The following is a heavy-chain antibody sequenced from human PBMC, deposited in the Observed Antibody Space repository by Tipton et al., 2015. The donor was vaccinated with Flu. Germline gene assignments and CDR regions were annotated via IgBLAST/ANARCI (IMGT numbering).Heavy chain of an antibody. CDR3: TPEVVADPSIDY. V-gene: IGHV3-15*01. CDR2: IKSKTDGGTT. Sequence: SLRLSCAASGFTFSNAWMSWVRQAPGKGLEWVGRIKSKTDGGTTDYAAPVKGRFTISRDDSKNTLYLQMNSLKTEDTAVYYCTPEVVADPSIDYWGQGTLVTVSS. CDR1: GFTFSNAW. J-gene: IGHJ4*02. D-gene: IGHD2-15*01.